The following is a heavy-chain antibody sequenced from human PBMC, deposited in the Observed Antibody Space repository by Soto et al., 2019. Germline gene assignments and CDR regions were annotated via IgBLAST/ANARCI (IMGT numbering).Heavy chain of an antibody. D-gene: IGHD6-13*01. CDR1: GFTFSDHY. CDR3: TRVRSSTWGLDDFDM. J-gene: IGHJ3*02. Sequence: PGGSLRLSCAASGFTFSDHYMDWVRQAPGKGLEWVGRIRNKANRYTTEYAASVKGRFTISRDDSKNSLFLQMNSLKTEDTALYYCTRVRSSTWGLDDFDMWGQGTMVTVSS. CDR2: IRNKANRYTT. V-gene: IGHV3-72*01.